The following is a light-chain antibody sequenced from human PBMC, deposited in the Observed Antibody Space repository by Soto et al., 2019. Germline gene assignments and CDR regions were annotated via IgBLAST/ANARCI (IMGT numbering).Light chain of an antibody. Sequence: DVVLTQSPLSLPVSLGQPASISCTPSHSLVYSDGNTYLSWFQQRPGQSPRRLIYQVSNRDSGVPDRFSGSGSATDFTLKISRVEAEDVGVYYCMQGAHWPYTFGQGTKLEIK. J-gene: IGKJ2*01. CDR3: MQGAHWPYT. V-gene: IGKV2-30*01. CDR2: QVS. CDR1: HSLVYSDGNTY.